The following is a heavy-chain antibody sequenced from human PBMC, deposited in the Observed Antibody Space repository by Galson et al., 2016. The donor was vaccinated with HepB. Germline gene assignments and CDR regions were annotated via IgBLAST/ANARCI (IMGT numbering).Heavy chain of an antibody. D-gene: IGHD4-23*01. CDR1: GFSLTTRGMC. J-gene: IGHJ4*02. V-gene: IGHV2-70*01. Sequence: PALVKPTQTLTLTSTFTGFSLTTRGMCVSWIRQPPGKALEWLALIDWDGDQYYTTSLKTRLTISKDTSKNQVLLTMTNMDPVDTATYYCARFDFGGNFLDYWGQGTLVTVSS. CDR3: ARFDFGGNFLDY. CDR2: IDWDGDQ.